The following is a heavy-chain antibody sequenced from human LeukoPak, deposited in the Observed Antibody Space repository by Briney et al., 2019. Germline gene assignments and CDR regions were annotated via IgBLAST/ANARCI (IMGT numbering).Heavy chain of an antibody. V-gene: IGHV1-2*06. CDR3: ARGYGTGYSSGWYAI. CDR1: GYTFTGYY. Sequence: GASVKVSCKASGYTFTGYYMHWVRQAPGQGLEWMGRINPNSGGTNYAQKFQGRVTMTRDTSISTAYMELSRLRSDDTAVYYCARGYGTGYSSGWYAIWGQGTLVTVSS. D-gene: IGHD6-19*01. CDR2: INPNSGGT. J-gene: IGHJ4*02.